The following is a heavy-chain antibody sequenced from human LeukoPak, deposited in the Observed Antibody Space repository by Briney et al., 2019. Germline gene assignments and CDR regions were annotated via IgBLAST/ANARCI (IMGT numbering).Heavy chain of an antibody. J-gene: IGHJ4*02. CDR1: GYTFTGYY. CDR3: ASANYYGSGSYYPLDF. D-gene: IGHD3-10*01. Sequence: GASVKVSCKASGYTFTGYYMHWVRQATGQGLEWMGWMNPNSGNTEYAQKFQGRVTMTRNTSISTGYMELSSLRSEDTAVYYCASANYYGSGSYYPLDFWGQGTLVTVSS. V-gene: IGHV1-8*02. CDR2: MNPNSGNT.